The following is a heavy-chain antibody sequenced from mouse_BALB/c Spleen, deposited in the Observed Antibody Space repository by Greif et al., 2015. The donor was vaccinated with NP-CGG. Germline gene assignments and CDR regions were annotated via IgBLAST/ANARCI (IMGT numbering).Heavy chain of an antibody. CDR3: ARSHYDY. D-gene: IGHD1-1*01. Sequence: EVMLVESGGGLVQPGGSRKLSCAASGFTFRSFGMHWVRQAPEKGLEWVAYISSGSSTIYYADTVKGRFTISRDNPKNTLFLQMTSLRSEDTAMYYCARSHYDYWGQGTTLTVSS. V-gene: IGHV5-17*02. J-gene: IGHJ2*01. CDR1: GFTFRSFG. CDR2: ISSGSSTI.